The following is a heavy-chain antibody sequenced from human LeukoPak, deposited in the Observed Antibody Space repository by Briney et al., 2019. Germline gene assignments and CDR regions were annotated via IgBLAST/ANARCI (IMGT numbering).Heavy chain of an antibody. V-gene: IGHV1-2*02. D-gene: IGHD4-17*01. CDR2: INPNSGGT. CDR3: ARPATVTRHFDY. Sequence: ASVTVSCKASGYTFTGYYMHWVRQAPGQGLEWMGWINPNSGGTNYAQKFQGRVTMTRDTSISTAYMELSRLRSDDTAVYYCARPATVTRHFDYWGQGTLVTVSS. CDR1: GYTFTGYY. J-gene: IGHJ4*02.